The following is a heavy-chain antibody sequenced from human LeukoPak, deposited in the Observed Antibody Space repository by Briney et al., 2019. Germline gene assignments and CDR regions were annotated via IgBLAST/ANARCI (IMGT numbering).Heavy chain of an antibody. Sequence: ETLSLTCTVSGGSISSYYWSWIRQPPGKGLDWVANIWQGGSERYYVDSVEGRFTISRDNAKNSLFLQMNSLRAEDTAVYYCARDQNLISWGLDYFDSWGQGTLVTVSS. CDR1: GGSISSYY. J-gene: IGHJ4*02. CDR3: ARDQNLISWGLDYFDS. CDR2: IWQGGSER. D-gene: IGHD3-16*01. V-gene: IGHV3-7*01.